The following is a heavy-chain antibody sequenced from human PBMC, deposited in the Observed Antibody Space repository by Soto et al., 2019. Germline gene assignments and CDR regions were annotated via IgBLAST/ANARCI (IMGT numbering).Heavy chain of an antibody. D-gene: IGHD2-21*02. V-gene: IGHV4-39*01. Sequence: NPSETLSLPCSVTGDSISSSSYYWGWIRQPPGKGIEWIGCIYYTGSTYNNPSLSSRVAMPIHPGDYLFCLKPKSVTASDTALYFRSRQPTPVVTQAYFDESSPGSRVTLAS. CDR2: IYYTGST. J-gene: IGHJ4*02. CDR3: SRQPTPVVTQAYFDE. CDR1: GDSISSSSYY.